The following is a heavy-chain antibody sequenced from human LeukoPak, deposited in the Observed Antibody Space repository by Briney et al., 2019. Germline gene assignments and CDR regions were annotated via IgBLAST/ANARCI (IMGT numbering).Heavy chain of an antibody. CDR3: ARDKGVSRETYLDY. V-gene: IGHV3-53*01. CDR2: LYTDDTT. Sequence: GGSLRLSCVASGFTVSDYHMSWVRQAPGKGLEWVSLLYTDDTTIYAHSVEGRFTISGDNTKRSLYLQMNSLRAEDTAVYFCARDKGVSRETYLDYWGQGTLVTVSS. CDR1: GFTVSDYH. J-gene: IGHJ4*02. D-gene: IGHD3-10*01.